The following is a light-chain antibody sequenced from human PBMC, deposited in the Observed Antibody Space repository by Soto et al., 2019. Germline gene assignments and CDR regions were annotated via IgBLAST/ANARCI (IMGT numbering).Light chain of an antibody. CDR1: QSISGS. Sequence: DIQMTQSPSTLSASVGDRVTITCRASQSISGSLAWYQKKPGKAPKLLIYEASNLKSGVPSRFSGSGSGTEYTLTISSLQPDDSASYYCQQYNGYWTFGQGTRVQIK. CDR2: EAS. V-gene: IGKV1-5*03. CDR3: QQYNGYWT. J-gene: IGKJ1*01.